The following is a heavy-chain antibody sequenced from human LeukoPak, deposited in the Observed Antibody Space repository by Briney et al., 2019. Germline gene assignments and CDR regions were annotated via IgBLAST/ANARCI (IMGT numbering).Heavy chain of an antibody. D-gene: IGHD5-12*01. Sequence: LSGGSLRLTCEASGFTFSKYWMHWVRQAPGKGLVWVSRINSDGSWTSYADSVKGRFTISRDNAKNTLYLQMNSLRAEDTAVYYCAKGKEVIVDTMGSDYCGQGTLVTVSS. V-gene: IGHV3-74*01. CDR1: GFTFSKYW. J-gene: IGHJ4*02. CDR3: AKGKEVIVDTMGSDY. CDR2: INSDGSWT.